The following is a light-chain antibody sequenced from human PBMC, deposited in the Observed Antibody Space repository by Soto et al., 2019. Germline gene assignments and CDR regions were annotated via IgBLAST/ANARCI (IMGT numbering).Light chain of an antibody. V-gene: IGKV3-15*01. J-gene: IGKJ4*02. CDR1: QSVSSN. CDR3: QQYDNWPPLT. CDR2: GAS. Sequence: EIVMTQSPATLSVSPGERATLSCKASQSVSSNLAWYQQKPGQAPRLLIYGASIRAAGIPDRFSGSGSATEFTLTISSLQSEDFAVYYCQQYDNWPPLTFGGGTTVDIK.